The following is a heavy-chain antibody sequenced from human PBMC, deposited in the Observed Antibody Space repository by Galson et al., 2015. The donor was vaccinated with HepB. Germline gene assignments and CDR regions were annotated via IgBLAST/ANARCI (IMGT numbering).Heavy chain of an antibody. J-gene: IGHJ3*02. CDR2: MSYDGSNK. CDR1: GFTFSSYA. V-gene: IGHV3-30*04. CDR3: ARNNRGYSYGYYAFDI. D-gene: IGHD5-18*01. Sequence: SLRLSCAASGFTFSSYAMHWVRQAPGKGLEWVAVMSYDGSNKYYADSVKGRFTISRDNSKNTLYLQMNSLRAEDTAVYYCARNNRGYSYGYYAFDIWGQGTMVTVSS.